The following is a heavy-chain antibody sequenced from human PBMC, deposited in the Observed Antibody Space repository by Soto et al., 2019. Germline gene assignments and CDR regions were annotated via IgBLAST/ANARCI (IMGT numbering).Heavy chain of an antibody. Sequence: QITLKESGPTLVKPTQTLTLTCTFSGFSLTTNDMGVGWIRQPPGKALQWRALIYWNDDRRYIPSLKTRLTITKDTSKSQVVLTMSNMDPVETASYYCAHHHCDGSRYYPHDAFDIWRQGTTVAVSS. CDR2: IYWNDDR. V-gene: IGHV2-5*01. D-gene: IGHD3-22*01. CDR3: AHHHCDGSRYYPHDAFDI. CDR1: GFSLTTNDMG. J-gene: IGHJ3*02.